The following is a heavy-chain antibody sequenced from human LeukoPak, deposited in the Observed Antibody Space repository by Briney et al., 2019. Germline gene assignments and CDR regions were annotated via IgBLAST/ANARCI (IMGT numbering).Heavy chain of an antibody. D-gene: IGHD3/OR15-3a*01. J-gene: IGHJ6*04. CDR1: GFTFSNAW. V-gene: IGHV3-48*01. CDR2: ISSSGSTV. Sequence: PGGSLRLSCAASGFTFSNAWMSWVRQAPGKGLEWVSYISSSGSTVYYADSVRGRFTISRDNARNSLYLQMAGLTAEDTAVYYCARALDSALDVWGNGTTVTVSS. CDR3: ARALDSALDV.